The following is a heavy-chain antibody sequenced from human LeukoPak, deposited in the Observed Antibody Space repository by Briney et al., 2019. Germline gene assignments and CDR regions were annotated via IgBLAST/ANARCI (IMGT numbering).Heavy chain of an antibody. CDR1: GFTFRSNG. D-gene: IGHD5-24*01. Sequence: GGSLRLSCAASGFTFRSNGMHWVRQAPGKGLEWVAVISYDGNTQYYADSVKGRFTISRDNSNNMLSLQMNSLKAEDTAVHYCAKGRMMATIMISFDYWGRGTLVTVSS. V-gene: IGHV3-30*18. CDR3: AKGRMMATIMISFDY. CDR2: ISYDGNTQ. J-gene: IGHJ4*02.